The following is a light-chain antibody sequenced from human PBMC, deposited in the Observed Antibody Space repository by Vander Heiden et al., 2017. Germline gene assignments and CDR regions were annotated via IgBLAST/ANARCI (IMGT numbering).Light chain of an antibody. CDR3: QQRSTPWT. CDR1: QSVSSY. Sequence: EIVLTQSPATLSLSPGERATLSCRASQSVSSYLAWYQQKPGQAPRLLIYDASNSANGIPDRFSGSGYVTDFTLTSSSREPEDFAVYYAQQRSTPWTFGQGTKVEIK. CDR2: DAS. J-gene: IGKJ1*01. V-gene: IGKV3-11*01.